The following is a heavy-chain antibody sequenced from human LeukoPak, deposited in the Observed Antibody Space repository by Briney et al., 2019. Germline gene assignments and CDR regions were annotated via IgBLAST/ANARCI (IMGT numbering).Heavy chain of an antibody. CDR1: GGSITTTSYY. CDR3: ARLLGAAKTDYFDH. D-gene: IGHD1-26*01. Sequence: SETLSLTCTVSGGSITTTSYYWAWIRQPPGKGLKWIGSIDYSGSTYYNTSLRSRVTISADTSKNQFSLKLRSVTAADTAVFYCARLLGAAKTDYFDHWGQGTLVSVSS. CDR2: IDYSGST. V-gene: IGHV4-39*01. J-gene: IGHJ4*02.